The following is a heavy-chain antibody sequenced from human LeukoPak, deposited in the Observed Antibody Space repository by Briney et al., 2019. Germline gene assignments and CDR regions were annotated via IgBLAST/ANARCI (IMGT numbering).Heavy chain of an antibody. CDR2: ICIAGDI. CDR1: VFTVSSHA. V-gene: IGHV3-13*04. CDR3: ARVLRGGGGFDY. Sequence: GGSLRLSCAASVFTVSSHAIQWVRQPTGKGLEWVSGICIAGDIYYAGSVKGRFTISRENAKNSLFLQMNRLRAGDTAVYYCARVLRGGGGFDYWGQGTLVTVSS. D-gene: IGHD3-10*01. J-gene: IGHJ4*02.